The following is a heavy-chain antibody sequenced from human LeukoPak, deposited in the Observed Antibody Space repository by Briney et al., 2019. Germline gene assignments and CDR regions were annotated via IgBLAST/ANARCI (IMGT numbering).Heavy chain of an antibody. CDR1: GFTFSNAW. CDR2: IKSKTDGGTT. J-gene: IGHJ3*02. CDR3: TTDPVTMIVVAVRADAFDI. Sequence: GGSLRLSCAASGFTFSNAWMSWVRQAPGKGLEWVGRIKSKTDGGTTDYAAPAKGRFTISRDDSKNTLYLQMNSLKTEDTAVYYCTTDPVTMIVVAVRADAFDIWGQGTMVTVSS. V-gene: IGHV3-15*01. D-gene: IGHD3-22*01.